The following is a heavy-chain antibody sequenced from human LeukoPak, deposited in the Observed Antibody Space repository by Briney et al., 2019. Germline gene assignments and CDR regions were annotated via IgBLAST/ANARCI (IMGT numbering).Heavy chain of an antibody. V-gene: IGHV4-59*01. CDR1: GGSISSYY. J-gene: IGHJ4*02. D-gene: IGHD6-19*01. CDR3: ARASSGWLDY. Sequence: SETQSLTCTVSGGSISSYYWSWIRQPPGKGLEWIGYIYYSGSTNYNPSLKSRVTISVDTSKNQFSLKLSSVTAADTAVYYCARASSGWLDYWGQGTPVTVSS. CDR2: IYYSGST.